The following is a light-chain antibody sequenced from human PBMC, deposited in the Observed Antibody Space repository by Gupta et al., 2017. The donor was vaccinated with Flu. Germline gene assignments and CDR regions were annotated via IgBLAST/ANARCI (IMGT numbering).Light chain of an antibody. CDR1: QSISSN. J-gene: IGKJ5*01. V-gene: IGKV3-15*01. CDR3: QQYDDWPPIT. CDR2: GAS. Sequence: VMTQSPDTLSVSPGERATLSCRASQSISSNLAWYQHKPGLAPRLLIFGASTRATGIADRFSGSGSGTEFTLTISSLESEDFAVYYCQQYDDWPPITFGQGTRLEIK.